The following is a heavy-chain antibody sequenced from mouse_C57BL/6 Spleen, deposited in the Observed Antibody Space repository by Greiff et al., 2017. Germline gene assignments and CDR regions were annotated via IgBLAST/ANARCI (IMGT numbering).Heavy chain of an antibody. CDR3: ARQWGTRTSLYFDV. D-gene: IGHD1-3*01. CDR1: GFTFSSYG. CDR2: ISSGGSYT. J-gene: IGHJ1*03. Sequence: EVKLVESGGDIVKPGGSLKLSCAASGFTFSSYGMSWVRQTPDKRLEWVATISSGGSYTYYPDSVKGGFTIARDNAKNTLYLQLSSLRSADTAMYYCARQWGTRTSLYFDVWGTGTTVTVSS. V-gene: IGHV5-6*02.